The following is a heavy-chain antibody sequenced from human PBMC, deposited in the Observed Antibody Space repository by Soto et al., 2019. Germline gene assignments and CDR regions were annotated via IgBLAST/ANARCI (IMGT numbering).Heavy chain of an antibody. Sequence: SETLSLTCAVYGGSFSGYYWSWIRQPPGKGLEWIGEINHSGSTNYNPSLKSRVTISVDTSKNQFSLKLSSVTAADTAVYYCARGSGRYGHSNWFDPCGHGTLVTVSS. CDR3: ARGSGRYGHSNWFDP. CDR1: GGSFSGYY. CDR2: INHSGST. D-gene: IGHD5-18*01. V-gene: IGHV4-34*01. J-gene: IGHJ5*02.